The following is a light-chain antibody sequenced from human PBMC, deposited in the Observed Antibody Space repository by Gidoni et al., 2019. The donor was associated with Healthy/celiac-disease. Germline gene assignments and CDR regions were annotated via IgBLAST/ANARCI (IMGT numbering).Light chain of an antibody. CDR1: QSVSSY. CDR3: QQRSNWPVT. V-gene: IGKV3-11*01. Sequence: EIVFTPSPATLAFSPGERATLSCRASQSVSSYLAWYQQKPGQAPRLLIYDASNRATGIPARFSGSGSGTDFTLTISSLEPEDFAVYYCQQRSNWPVTFGQGTKVEIK. J-gene: IGKJ1*01. CDR2: DAS.